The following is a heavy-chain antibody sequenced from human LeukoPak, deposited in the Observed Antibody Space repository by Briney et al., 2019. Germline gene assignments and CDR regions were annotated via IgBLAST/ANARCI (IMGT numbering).Heavy chain of an antibody. CDR3: ARGVGGAMVRGVIEFDY. V-gene: IGHV1-8*01. CDR1: GYTFTSYD. D-gene: IGHD3-10*01. Sequence: GASVKVSCKASGYTFTSYDINWVRQATGQALEWMGWMNPNRGNTGYAQKFQGRVTMTRNTSISTAYMELSSLRSEDTAVYYCARGVGGAMVRGVIEFDYWGQGTLATVSS. CDR2: MNPNRGNT. J-gene: IGHJ4*02.